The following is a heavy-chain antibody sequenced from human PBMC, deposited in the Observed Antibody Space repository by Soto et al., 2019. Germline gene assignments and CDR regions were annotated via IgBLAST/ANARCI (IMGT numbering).Heavy chain of an antibody. CDR2: IYWDDDK. CDR1: GFSLSTSGVG. J-gene: IGHJ4*02. Sequence: SGPTLVNPTQTLTLTCTFSGFSLSTSGVGVGWIRQPPGKALEWLALIYWDDDKRYSPSLKSRLTITKDTSKNQVVLTMTNMDPVDTATYYCAYTGKEWFSSITRVFDYWGQGTLVTVSS. V-gene: IGHV2-5*02. CDR3: AYTGKEWFSSITRVFDY. D-gene: IGHD3-3*01.